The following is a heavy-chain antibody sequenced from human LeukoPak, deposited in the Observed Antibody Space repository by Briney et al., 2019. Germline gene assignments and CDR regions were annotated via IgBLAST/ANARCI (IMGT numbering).Heavy chain of an antibody. CDR2: INGGGDIM. Sequence: PGGSLRLYCAASGFSLRAYDLIWVRQAPGKGLDWVSIINGGGDIMMYEDSVKGRFTISRDNSKNTFYLQMNSLRVEDTAVYYCAMRDRGYGLDIWGQGTMVTVSS. D-gene: IGHD3-10*01. CDR3: AMRDRGYGLDI. J-gene: IGHJ3*02. V-gene: IGHV3-23*01. CDR1: GFSLRAYD.